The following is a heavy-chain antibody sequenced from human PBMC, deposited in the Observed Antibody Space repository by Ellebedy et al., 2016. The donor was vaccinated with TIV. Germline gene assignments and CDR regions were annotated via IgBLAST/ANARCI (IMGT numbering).Heavy chain of an antibody. CDR1: GFTFKSYT. J-gene: IGHJ5*02. V-gene: IGHV3-21*01. CDR3: ARDASGSYYAEFVWLDP. D-gene: IGHD3-10*01. CDR2: ISPGSTHI. Sequence: GESLKISXAASGFTFKSYTMNWVRQAPGKGLEWVSSISPGSTHIYYADSVKGRFTISRDNAKNSVYLQMNSLRAEDTAVYYGARDASGSYYAEFVWLDPWGQGTLVTVSS.